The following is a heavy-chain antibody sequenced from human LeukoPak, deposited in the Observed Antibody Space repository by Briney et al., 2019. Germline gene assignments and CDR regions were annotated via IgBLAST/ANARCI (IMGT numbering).Heavy chain of an antibody. CDR2: ISSSSTYI. V-gene: IGHV3-21*01. Sequence: GGSLRLSCAASGFTFSSYSMNWVRQAPGKGLEWVSSISSSSTYIYYADSVKGRFTISRDDAKNSLYLQMNSLRAEDTAVYYCARDHEQVVQLDAFDIWAKGQWSPSLQ. CDR1: GFTFSSYS. J-gene: IGHJ3*02. D-gene: IGHD1-1*01. CDR3: ARDHEQVVQLDAFDI.